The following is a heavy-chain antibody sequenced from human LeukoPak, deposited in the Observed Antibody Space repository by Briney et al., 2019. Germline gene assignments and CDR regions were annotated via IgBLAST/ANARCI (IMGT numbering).Heavy chain of an antibody. J-gene: IGHJ3*02. CDR2: ISGRGGGT. V-gene: IGHV3-23*01. D-gene: IGHD1-26*01. Sequence: GSLRLSCAASGFTFSSYAMSWVGQAPGQGLEWVSAISGRGGGTYYAAPVMRRITISRDNSKNTLSLQMNRLRAEDTAVYYCAKDGVRGALDAFDICGQGAMFSASS. CDR1: GFTFSSYA. CDR3: AKDGVRGALDAFDI.